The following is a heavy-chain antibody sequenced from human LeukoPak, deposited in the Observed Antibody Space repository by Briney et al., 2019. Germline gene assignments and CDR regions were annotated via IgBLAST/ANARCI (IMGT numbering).Heavy chain of an antibody. Sequence: SETLSLTCTVSGGSISSGSYYWSWIRQPAGKGLEWIGRIYTSGSTNYNPSLKSRVTISVDTSKNQFSLKLSSVTAADTAVYYCAREGSGSPLGIAFDIWGQGTMVTVSS. V-gene: IGHV4-61*02. CDR3: AREGSGSPLGIAFDI. J-gene: IGHJ3*02. D-gene: IGHD1-26*01. CDR2: IYTSGST. CDR1: GGSISSGSYY.